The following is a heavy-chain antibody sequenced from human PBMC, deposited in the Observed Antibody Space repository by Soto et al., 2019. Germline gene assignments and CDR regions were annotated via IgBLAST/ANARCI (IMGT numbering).Heavy chain of an antibody. V-gene: IGHV1-18*01. D-gene: IGHD6-6*01. CDR1: GYTFTSYG. J-gene: IGHJ6*02. CDR3: ARSYSSSSRYYYYGMDV. CDR2: ISAYNGNT. Sequence: VASVKVSCKASGYTFTSYGISWVRQAPGQGLEWMGWISAYNGNTNYAQKLQGRVTMTTDTSTSTAYMELRSLRSDDTAVYYCARSYSSSSRYYYYGMDVWGQGTTVTVSS.